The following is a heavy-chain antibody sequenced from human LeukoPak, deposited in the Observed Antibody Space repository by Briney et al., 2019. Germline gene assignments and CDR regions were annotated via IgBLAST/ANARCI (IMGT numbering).Heavy chain of an antibody. J-gene: IGHJ4*02. CDR2: VTGSSRYT. Sequence: PGGSLRLSCAASGFNFSNYAMTWVRQAPGKGLEWVSVVTGSSRYTYYADSVKGRFTISRDNSKNILYLEMNSLRVEDTAIYYCAKDRSSSTSYSNYWGRGTLVTVSS. D-gene: IGHD2-2*01. CDR1: GFNFSNYA. V-gene: IGHV3-23*01. CDR3: AKDRSSSTSYSNY.